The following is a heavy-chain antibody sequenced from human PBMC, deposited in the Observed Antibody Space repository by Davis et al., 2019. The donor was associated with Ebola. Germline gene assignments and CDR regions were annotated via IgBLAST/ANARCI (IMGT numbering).Heavy chain of an antibody. CDR2: VRQDETEK. Sequence: GESLKISCTASGFTFNYYWMNWVRKAPGKGLEWVANVRQDETEKHYVDSVRGRFTIFRDNAKNSVYLQMSSLGAEDTAVYYCVRDSSSSVYWGQGTLVTVSS. CDR3: VRDSSSSVY. V-gene: IGHV3-7*01. J-gene: IGHJ4*02. D-gene: IGHD2-2*01. CDR1: GFTFNYYW.